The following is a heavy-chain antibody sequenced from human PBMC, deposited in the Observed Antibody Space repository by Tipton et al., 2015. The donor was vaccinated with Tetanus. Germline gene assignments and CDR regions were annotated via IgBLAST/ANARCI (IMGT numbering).Heavy chain of an antibody. CDR3: ARWRDGFNRALDS. J-gene: IGHJ4*02. V-gene: IGHV4-34*01. Sequence: LRLSCAVYYDSFYGYYWSWIRQPPGKGLEWIGEISHSENTNYNPSLQSRVTTSMNTANNHIYLNLTSVTAADTAVYYCARWRDGFNRALDSWGQGIMVTVSS. CDR1: YDSFYGYY. CDR2: ISHSENT. D-gene: IGHD5-24*01.